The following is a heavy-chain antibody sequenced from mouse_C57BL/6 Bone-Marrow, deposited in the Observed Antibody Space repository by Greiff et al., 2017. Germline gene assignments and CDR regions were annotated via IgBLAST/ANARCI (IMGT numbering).Heavy chain of an antibody. CDR3: AGGYYSWYFDV. V-gene: IGHV1-7*01. J-gene: IGHJ1*03. CDR2: INPSSGYT. D-gene: IGHD2-3*01. CDR1: GYTFTSYW. Sequence: QVQLQQSGAELAKPGASVKLSCKASGYTFTSYWMHWVKQRPGQGLEWIGYINPSSGYTKYNQKFKDKATLTADKSSSTAYMQLSSLTYEDSAVYYCAGGYYSWYFDVWGTGTTVTVSS.